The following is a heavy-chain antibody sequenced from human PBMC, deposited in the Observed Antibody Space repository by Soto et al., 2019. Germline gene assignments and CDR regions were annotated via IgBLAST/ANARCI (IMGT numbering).Heavy chain of an antibody. CDR2: IYYSGST. CDR1: GGSISSGDYY. Sequence: QVQLQESGPGLVKPSQTLSLTCTVSGGSISSGDYYWSWIRQTPGKGLEWIGYIYYSGSTNYNPSLKSRVTISIDTSKNQFSLKLSSVTATDTAVYYCARRSCNVGSCYGYFDFWGQGTLVTVSP. V-gene: IGHV4-30-4*01. J-gene: IGHJ4*02. D-gene: IGHD2-15*01. CDR3: ARRSCNVGSCYGYFDF.